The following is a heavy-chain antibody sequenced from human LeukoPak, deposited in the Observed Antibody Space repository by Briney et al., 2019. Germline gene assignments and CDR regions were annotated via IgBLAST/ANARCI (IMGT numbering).Heavy chain of an antibody. Sequence: PSETLSLTCTVSGGSISSYYWSWIRQPPGKGLEWIGYIYYSGSTNYNPSLKSRVTISVDTSKNQFSLKLSSVTAADTAVYYCARDRYFGSDGFDIWGPGTMVIVSS. D-gene: IGHD3-10*01. V-gene: IGHV4-59*01. CDR1: GGSISSYY. J-gene: IGHJ3*02. CDR2: IYYSGST. CDR3: ARDRYFGSDGFDI.